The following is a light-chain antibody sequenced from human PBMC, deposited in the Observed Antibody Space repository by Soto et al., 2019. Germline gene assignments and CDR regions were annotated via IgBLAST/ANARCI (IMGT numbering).Light chain of an antibody. CDR3: QAWDSSTAWV. J-gene: IGLJ1*01. CDR2: QDS. CDR1: KLGDQY. V-gene: IGLV3-1*01. Sequence: SYELTQPPSVSVSPGQTASITCSGDKLGDQYACWYQQKPGQSPVLVIYQDSKRPSGIPERFSGSNSGNTATLTISGTQAMDEADYYCQAWDSSTAWVFGTGTKVTVL.